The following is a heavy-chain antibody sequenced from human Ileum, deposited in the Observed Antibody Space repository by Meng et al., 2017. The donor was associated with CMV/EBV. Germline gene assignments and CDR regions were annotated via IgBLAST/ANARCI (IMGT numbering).Heavy chain of an antibody. V-gene: IGHV3-74*01. D-gene: IGHD3-10*01. J-gene: IGHJ4*02. CDR3: RTGRWGFGDN. CDR1: GFNLRDRW. Sequence: LSCVAAGFNLRDRWMLWVRRATGKGLGWVSRDNGDGSVTHYADSVKSRFTISRDNARNTLFLQMNSLTAEDTAVYYYRTGRWGFGDNWGQGTLVTVSS. CDR2: DNGDGSVT.